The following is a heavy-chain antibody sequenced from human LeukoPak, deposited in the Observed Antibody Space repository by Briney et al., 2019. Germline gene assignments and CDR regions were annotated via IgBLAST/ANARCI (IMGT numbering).Heavy chain of an antibody. J-gene: IGHJ6*02. CDR2: IYYSGST. V-gene: IGHV4-59*01. Sequence: YPSETLSLTCTVSGGSISSYYWSWIRQPPGKGLEWIGYIYYSGSTNYNPSLKSRVTISVDTSKNQFSLKLSSVTAADTAVYYCARVTLTKPGYSSGWDYYYYGMDVWGQGTTVTVSS. CDR3: ARVTLTKPGYSSGWDYYYYGMDV. CDR1: GGSISSYY. D-gene: IGHD6-19*01.